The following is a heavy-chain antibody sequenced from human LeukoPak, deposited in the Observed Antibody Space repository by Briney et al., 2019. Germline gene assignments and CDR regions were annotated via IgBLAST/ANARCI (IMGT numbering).Heavy chain of an antibody. CDR1: GFTFSSYG. D-gene: IGHD4-17*01. V-gene: IGHV3-30*02. J-gene: IGHJ4*02. CDR3: AKDFYGDYSGSCFDY. CDR2: IRYDGSNK. Sequence: PGGSLRLSCAASGFTFSSYGMHWVRQAPGKGLEWVAFIRYDGSNKYYADSVKGRLTISRDNSKNTLYLQMNSLRAEDTAVYYCAKDFYGDYSGSCFDYWGQGTLVTVSS.